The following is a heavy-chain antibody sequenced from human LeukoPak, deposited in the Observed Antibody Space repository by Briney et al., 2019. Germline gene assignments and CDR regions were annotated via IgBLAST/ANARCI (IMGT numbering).Heavy chain of an antibody. CDR3: TRPSYYDSRGYSTNGFDI. CDR1: GFTVSDHY. V-gene: IGHV3-72*01. CDR2: NRDKSKSYTT. J-gene: IGHJ3*02. Sequence: GGSLRLSCVGSGFTVSDHYIDWVRQAPGKGLEWVSRNRDKSKSYTTDYAASVRGRFTISRDDSKNSLYLQMYSLKTEDTAVYFCTRPSYYDSRGYSTNGFDIWGQGTMVTISS. D-gene: IGHD3-22*01.